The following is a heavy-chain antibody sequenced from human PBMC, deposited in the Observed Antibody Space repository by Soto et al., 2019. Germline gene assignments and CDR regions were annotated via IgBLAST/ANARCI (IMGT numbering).Heavy chain of an antibody. CDR2: ISGSGGST. D-gene: IGHD5-18*01. CDR1: GFTFSSYA. CDR3: AILGGWIQLPEGY. Sequence: EVQLLESGGGLVQPGGSLRLSCAASGFTFSSYAMSWVRQAPGKGLEWVSAISGSGGSTYYADSVKGRFTISRDNSKNTLYLQMNSLRAEDTAVYYCAILGGWIQLPEGYGGQGTLVTVSS. V-gene: IGHV3-23*01. J-gene: IGHJ4*02.